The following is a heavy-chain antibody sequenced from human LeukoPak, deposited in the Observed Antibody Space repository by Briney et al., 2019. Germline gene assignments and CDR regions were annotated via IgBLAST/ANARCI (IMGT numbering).Heavy chain of an antibody. CDR1: GFIFSNYG. V-gene: IGHV3-30*03. CDR2: ILFDGSNK. CDR3: ARVFDY. J-gene: IGHJ4*02. Sequence: GGSLRLSCGASGFIFSNYGMYWVRQAPGKGLEWVAFILFDGSNKYYADSVKGRFTISRDNSKNTLYLQMNSPRAEDTAVYYCARVFDYWGQGTLVTVSS.